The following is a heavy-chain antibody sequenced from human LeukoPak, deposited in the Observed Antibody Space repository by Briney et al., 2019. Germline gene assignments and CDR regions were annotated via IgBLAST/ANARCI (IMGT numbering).Heavy chain of an antibody. V-gene: IGHV4-59*01. J-gene: IGHJ4*02. CDR1: GGSISSYY. CDR3: ASDPSTFYFDY. Sequence: PSETLSLTCTVSGGSISSYYWSWIRQPPGKGLEWIGYIYYSGSANYNPSLKSRVTISVDTSRNQFSLKLSSVTAADTAVYYCASDPSTFYFDYWGQGTLVTVSS. CDR2: IYYSGSA.